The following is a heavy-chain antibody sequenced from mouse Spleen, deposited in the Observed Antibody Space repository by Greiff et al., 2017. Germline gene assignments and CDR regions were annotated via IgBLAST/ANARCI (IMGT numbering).Heavy chain of an antibody. CDR3: ARNWYYGSSYDYYAMDY. D-gene: IGHD1-1*01. J-gene: IGHJ4*01. Sequence: VKLVESGPGLVAPSQSLSITCTVSGFSLTSYGVHWVRQPPGKGLEWLVVIWSDGSTTYNSALKSRLSISKDNSKSQVFLKMNSLQTDDTAMYYCARNWYYGSSYDYYAMDYWGQGTSVTVSS. CDR2: IWSDGST. CDR1: GFSLTSYG. V-gene: IGHV2-6*02.